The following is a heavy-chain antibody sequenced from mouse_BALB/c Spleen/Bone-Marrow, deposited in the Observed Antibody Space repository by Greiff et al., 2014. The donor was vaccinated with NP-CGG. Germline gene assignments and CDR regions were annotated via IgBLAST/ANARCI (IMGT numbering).Heavy chain of an antibody. D-gene: IGHD2-14*01. V-gene: IGHV2-9*02. J-gene: IGHJ4*01. CDR1: GFSLTSYG. CDR3: FSYYRYADYAMDY. Sequence: VMLVESGPGLVSPSQSLSITCTVSGFSLTSYGVHWVRQPPGKGLEWLGVIWAGGSTNYISARMSRLSITKDNSKSQVFLKMNSLQTDDTAMYYCFSYYRYADYAMDYWGQGASVTVSS. CDR2: IWAGGST.